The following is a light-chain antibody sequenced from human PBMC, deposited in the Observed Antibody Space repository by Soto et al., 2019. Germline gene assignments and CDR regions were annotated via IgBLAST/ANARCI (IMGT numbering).Light chain of an antibody. Sequence: VLTQSPGTLTLSPGERATLSCRASQSVSNNYLAWYQQKPGQSPKLLIFGSSDRATGIPDRFSGSGSGTDFTLIISSLEPEDFAVYYCQQYGSSPPYTFGQGTKLEIK. CDR2: GSS. J-gene: IGKJ2*01. V-gene: IGKV3-20*01. CDR3: QQYGSSPPYT. CDR1: QSVSNNY.